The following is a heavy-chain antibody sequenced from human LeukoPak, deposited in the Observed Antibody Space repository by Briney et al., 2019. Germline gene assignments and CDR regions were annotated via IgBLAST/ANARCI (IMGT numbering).Heavy chain of an antibody. Sequence: SQTLSLTCAISGDSVSSNSAAWNWIRQSPSRGLEWLGRTYYRSKWYNDYAVSVKSRITINPDTSKNQFSLQLNSATPEDTALYYCARSPYEEYNWNYFDYWGQGTLVTVSS. CDR3: ARSPYEEYNWNYFDY. CDR1: GDSVSSNSAA. J-gene: IGHJ4*02. V-gene: IGHV6-1*01. D-gene: IGHD1-20*01. CDR2: TYYRSKWYN.